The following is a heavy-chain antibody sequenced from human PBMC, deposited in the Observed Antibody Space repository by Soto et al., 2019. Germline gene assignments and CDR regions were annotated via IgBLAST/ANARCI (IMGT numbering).Heavy chain of an antibody. J-gene: IGHJ4*02. CDR3: AGLRGYAGSPIDY. Sequence: PSETLSLTCTVSGGSIISGYWSWIRQPPGKGLEWIGYISYSGNTNYNPSLKSRVTMSVDTPKNQFSLRLSSVTTADTAVYYRAGLRGYAGSPIDYWGQGTLVTVSS. CDR1: GGSIISGY. CDR2: ISYSGNT. D-gene: IGHD2-15*01. V-gene: IGHV4-59*01.